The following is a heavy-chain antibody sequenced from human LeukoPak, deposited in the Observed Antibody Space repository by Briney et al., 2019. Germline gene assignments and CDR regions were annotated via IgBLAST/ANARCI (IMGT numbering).Heavy chain of an antibody. J-gene: IGHJ4*02. V-gene: IGHV4-4*07. CDR3: ARASYSYDINGWVPFDY. CDR2: IYTSGST. Sequence: SETLSLTCNVSGDSISSDYWSWIRQPAGKGLEWIGRIYTSGSTNYNPSLKSRVTISGDTSKNQFSLRLSSVTAADTAVYYCARASYSYDINGWVPFDYWGQGTLVTVSS. CDR1: GDSISSDY. D-gene: IGHD3-22*01.